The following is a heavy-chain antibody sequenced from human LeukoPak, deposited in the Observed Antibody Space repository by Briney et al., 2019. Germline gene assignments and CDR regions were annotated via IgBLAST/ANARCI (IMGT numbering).Heavy chain of an antibody. D-gene: IGHD3-10*01. CDR2: IDDGGIDE. Sequence: GGSLRLSCALSGFKYNWMQWVRQAPGKGLEWISHIDDGGIDEKYADSVKGRFTMSRDNARDTVYLQMNSLRVEDTAIYYCVRDYFGQLFWGQGTPVTVSS. CDR1: GFKYNW. V-gene: IGHV3-74*03. J-gene: IGHJ4*02. CDR3: VRDYFGQLF.